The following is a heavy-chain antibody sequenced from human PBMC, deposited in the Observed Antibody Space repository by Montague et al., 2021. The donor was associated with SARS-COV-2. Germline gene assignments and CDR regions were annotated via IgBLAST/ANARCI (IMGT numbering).Heavy chain of an antibody. CDR2: IYWDDDK. Sequence: PALVKPTQTLTLTCTFSGFSLSTSGVGVGWIRQPPGKALEWLTRIYWDDDKHYSTSLKTRLTISKDTSKNQVVLTMTNMDPVDTATYYCARTSISAAGAAFDLWGQGTMVTVSS. CDR3: ARTSISAAGAAFDL. J-gene: IGHJ3*01. V-gene: IGHV2-70*11. CDR1: GFSLSTSGVG. D-gene: IGHD6-13*01.